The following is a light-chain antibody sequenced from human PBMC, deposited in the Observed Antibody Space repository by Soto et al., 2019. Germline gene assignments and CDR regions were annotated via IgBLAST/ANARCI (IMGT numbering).Light chain of an antibody. J-gene: IGKJ1*01. CDR1: QSISSS. Sequence: ELVLTQSPGTLSLSRGERAALSCSDSQSISSSLAWYQQKPGQAPRLLIYGASTRATGLPARFSGSGSGTEFTLTISSLQSEDFAVYYCQQYNSWPPVTFGQGTKVDIK. CDR3: QQYNSWPPVT. CDR2: GAS. V-gene: IGKV3-15*01.